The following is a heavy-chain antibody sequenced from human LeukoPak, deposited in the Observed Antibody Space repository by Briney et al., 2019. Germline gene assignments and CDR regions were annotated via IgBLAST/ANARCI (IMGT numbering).Heavy chain of an antibody. J-gene: IGHJ4*02. CDR1: GFTFSSYS. D-gene: IGHD5-18*01. Sequence: PGGSLRLSCAASGFTFSSYSMNWVRQTPGKGLEWVSSISSTSTYIYYADSVKGRFTISRDNAKNSPYLQMNSLRAEDTAVYYCAREPTAMILWGQGTLVTVSS. V-gene: IGHV3-21*01. CDR3: AREPTAMIL. CDR2: ISSTSTYI.